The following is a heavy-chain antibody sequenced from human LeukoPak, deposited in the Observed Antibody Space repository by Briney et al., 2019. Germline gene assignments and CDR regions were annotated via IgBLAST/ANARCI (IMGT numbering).Heavy chain of an antibody. J-gene: IGHJ4*02. D-gene: IGHD4-17*01. CDR1: GFPFTKYW. CDR3: AREGSVTNDY. Sequence: GRSLRLSCAASGFPFTKYWMHWVRQAPGKGLVWVSRVNSDGSRTTYADSVKGRFTISRDNANNTLYLQMNSLTAEDTAVYYCAREGSVTNDYWGQGSLVTVSS. V-gene: IGHV3-74*03. CDR2: VNSDGSRT.